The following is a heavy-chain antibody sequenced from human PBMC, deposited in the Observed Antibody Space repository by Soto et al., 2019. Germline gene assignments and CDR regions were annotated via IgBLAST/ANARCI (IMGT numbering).Heavy chain of an antibody. CDR1: GFNFKKFA. CDR2: ISCCGGSA. D-gene: IGHD6-19*01. CDR3: AKADGQQWLIPHLDN. V-gene: IGHV3-23*01. J-gene: IGHJ4*02. Sequence: LRLSCVASGFNFKKFAMAWVRQAAGEGLEWVSGISCCGGSASYADSVKGRFSIARDDSKNTVSLQLNSLRVEDTAQYYCAKADGQQWLIPHLDNWGQGTLVTVSS.